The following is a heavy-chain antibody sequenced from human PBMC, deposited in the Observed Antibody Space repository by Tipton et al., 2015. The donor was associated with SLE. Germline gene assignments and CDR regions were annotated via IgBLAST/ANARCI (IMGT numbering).Heavy chain of an antibody. V-gene: IGHV4-31*03. CDR3: ARGEPYSSFTG. J-gene: IGHJ4*02. D-gene: IGHD6-13*01. CDR2: IHYRRNT. CDR1: GDSISSGGYY. Sequence: TLSLTCTVSGDSISSGGYYWSWIRQHPGKGLEYIGYIHYRRNTYYNPSLRSRVFISVDTSKNQFSLKLNPVTAADTAVYYCARGEPYSSFTGWGQGTLVTVSS.